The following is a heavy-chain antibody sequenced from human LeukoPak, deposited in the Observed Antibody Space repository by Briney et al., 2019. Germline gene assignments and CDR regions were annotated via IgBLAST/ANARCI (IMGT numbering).Heavy chain of an antibody. CDR3: ARVGATRDFDF. J-gene: IGHJ4*02. CDR1: GGSISTYF. CDR2: IFYSGST. V-gene: IGHV4-59*01. Sequence: PSETLSLTCTVSGGSISTYFWSWIRQPPGKGLERIGYIFYSGSTNYNPSLQSRVTISVDTSKNQFSLNLSSVTAADTAVYYCARVGATRDFDFWGQGTLVTVSS. D-gene: IGHD1-26*01.